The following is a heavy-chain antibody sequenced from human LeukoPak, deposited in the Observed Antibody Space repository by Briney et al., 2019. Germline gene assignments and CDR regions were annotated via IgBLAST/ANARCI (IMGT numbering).Heavy chain of an antibody. CDR3: ARDLRDVMRTGIPYEIDY. D-gene: IGHD3/OR15-3a*01. J-gene: IGHJ4*02. CDR1: GYTFTGYY. V-gene: IGHV1-2*02. Sequence: GASVKVSCKASGYTFTGYYIHWVRQAPGQGLEWMGWINPNSGGTYFAQKFQGRVTVTRDTSIATAYMELSRPRSDDTAVYYCARDLRDVMRTGIPYEIDYWGQGTLVTVSS. CDR2: INPNSGGT.